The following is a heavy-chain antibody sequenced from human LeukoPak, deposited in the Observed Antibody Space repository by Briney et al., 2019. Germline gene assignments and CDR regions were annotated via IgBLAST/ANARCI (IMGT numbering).Heavy chain of an antibody. CDR3: AKTSAGIRGGYFDY. CDR2: INDSGGNT. D-gene: IGHD3-10*01. J-gene: IGHJ4*02. Sequence: GGSLRPSCAASGFTFSSYAMSWVRQAPGKGLEWVSLINDSGGNTYYADSVKGRFTISRDNSKNTLFLQMSSLRAEDTAVYYCAKTSAGIRGGYFDYWGQGTLVTVSS. CDR1: GFTFSSYA. V-gene: IGHV3-23*01.